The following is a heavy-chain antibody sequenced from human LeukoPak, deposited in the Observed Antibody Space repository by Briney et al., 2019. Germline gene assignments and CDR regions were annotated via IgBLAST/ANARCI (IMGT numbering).Heavy chain of an antibody. CDR2: IKSKTDGGTT. CDR3: AKDDDWGRYKH. V-gene: IGHV3-15*01. D-gene: IGHD3-16*01. J-gene: IGHJ1*01. CDR1: GFTFSNAW. Sequence: GGSLRLSCAASGFTFSNAWMSWVRQVRGKGLEWVGRIKSKTDGGTTDYAAPVKGRFTISRDDSKNTLYLQMNSLRAEDTAVYYCAKDDDWGRYKHWGQGTLVTVSS.